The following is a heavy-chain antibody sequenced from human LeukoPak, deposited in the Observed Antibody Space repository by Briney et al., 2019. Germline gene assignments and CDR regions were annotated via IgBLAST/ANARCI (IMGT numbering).Heavy chain of an antibody. Sequence: GASVKVSCKVSGYTLTELSMHWVRQAPGKGLEWMGGFDPEDGETIYAQKFQGRVTMTEDTSTDTAYMELSSLRSEDTAVYYCASWGIAARPENNWFDPWGQGTLVTVSS. J-gene: IGHJ5*02. CDR1: GYTLTELS. D-gene: IGHD6-6*01. V-gene: IGHV1-24*01. CDR3: ASWGIAARPENNWFDP. CDR2: FDPEDGET.